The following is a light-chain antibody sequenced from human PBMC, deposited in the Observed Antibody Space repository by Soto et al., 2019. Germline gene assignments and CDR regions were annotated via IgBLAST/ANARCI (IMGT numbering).Light chain of an antibody. CDR2: DAS. Sequence: EIVLTQSPGTLSLSPGERATLSCRASQSVGTFLTWYQQKPGQAPRLLIFDASNRATGIPDRFSGSGSGTDFTLTISSLELEDFAVYYCHLRDTWRSPFAQGTRLEIK. CDR1: QSVGTF. V-gene: IGKV3-11*01. CDR3: HLRDTWRSP. J-gene: IGKJ5*01.